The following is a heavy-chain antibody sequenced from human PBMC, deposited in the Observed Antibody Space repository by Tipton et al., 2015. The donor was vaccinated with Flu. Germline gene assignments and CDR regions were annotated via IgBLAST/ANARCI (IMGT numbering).Heavy chain of an antibody. CDR3: ATLTGDDY. J-gene: IGHJ4*02. V-gene: IGHV3-48*04. CDR1: GFIFSTYG. D-gene: IGHD7-27*01. CDR2: ISSIGTTI. Sequence: VQLVQSGGGVVQPGRSLRLSCAASGFIFSTYGMHWVRQAPGKGLEWLSYISSIGTTISYADSVKGRFTISRDNAKNSLYLQLNSLRAEDTAVYYCATLTGDDYWGQGNLVTVSS.